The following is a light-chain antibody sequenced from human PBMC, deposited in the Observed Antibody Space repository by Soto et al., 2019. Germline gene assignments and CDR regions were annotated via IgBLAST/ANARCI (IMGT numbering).Light chain of an antibody. CDR2: LGS. V-gene: IGKV2-28*01. CDR3: MQALHNPLT. CDR1: QSLLHSNGYNY. J-gene: IGKJ4*01. Sequence: DIVMTQSPLSLPVTPGEPASISCRSSQSLLHSNGYNYLDWYLQKPGQSPQLLIYLGSNRASGVPDRFSGSGSGTDFTLTISRVEAEDVGVYYCMQALHNPLTFGGGTKVDIK.